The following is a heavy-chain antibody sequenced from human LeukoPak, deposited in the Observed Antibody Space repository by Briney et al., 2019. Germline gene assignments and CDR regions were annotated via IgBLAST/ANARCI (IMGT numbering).Heavy chain of an antibody. CDR2: ITTYNGNR. J-gene: IGHJ4*02. V-gene: IGHV1-18*01. CDR3: ARDCSNGVCFPRDY. CDR1: GYTLSEYG. D-gene: IGHD2-8*01. Sequence: ASVKVSCKAPGYTLSEYGISWVRQAPGQGLQRLGWITTYNGNRKYAEKFQGRVTMTTDTSTSTYYMEMRSLRSDDTAIYYCARDCSNGVCFPRDYWGQGTQITVST.